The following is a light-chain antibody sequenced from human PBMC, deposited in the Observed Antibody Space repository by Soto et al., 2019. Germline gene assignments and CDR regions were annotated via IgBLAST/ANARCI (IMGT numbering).Light chain of an antibody. CDR1: SSDVGSYNL. Sequence: QSALTQPASVSGSPGQSITISCTGTSSDVGSYNLVSWYRQYPGKAPRLMIHEVSQRPSGVSDRLSGSKSGNTASLTISGLQAEDEADYYCCSYASPSTYVLFGGGTKLTVL. CDR2: EVS. CDR3: CSYASPSTYVL. V-gene: IGLV2-23*02. J-gene: IGLJ2*01.